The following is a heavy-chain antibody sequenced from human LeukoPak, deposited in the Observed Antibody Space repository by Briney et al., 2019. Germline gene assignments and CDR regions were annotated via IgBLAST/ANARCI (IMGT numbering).Heavy chain of an antibody. CDR1: GASISSYY. CDR3: ARHWAETTGPYAFDF. CDR2: IYYSGST. V-gene: IGHV4-59*01. Sequence: SETLSLTCIVSGASISSYYWSWIRQPPGKGLEWIGYIYYSGSTNYNPSLKSRVTISVDTSKNHFSLKLTSVTAADTAVYYCARHWAETTGPYAFDFWGQGTRVPVSS. D-gene: IGHD1-14*01. J-gene: IGHJ3*01.